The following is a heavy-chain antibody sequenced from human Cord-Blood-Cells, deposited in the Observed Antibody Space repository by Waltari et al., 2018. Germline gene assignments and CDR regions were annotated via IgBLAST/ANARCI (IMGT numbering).Heavy chain of an antibody. J-gene: IGHJ4*02. CDR2: SYYSGST. D-gene: IGHD2-2*01. CDR1: GGSVSSGSYY. CDR3: ARDRGYCSSTSCYDYFDY. Sequence: QVQLQESGPGLVKPSETLSLTCTVSGGSVSSGSYYWSWIRQPPGKGVEWIGYSYYSGSTNYNPSLRSRVTISVDTSKNQCALKLSAVTAADTAVYYCARDRGYCSSTSCYDYFDYWGQGTLVTVSS. V-gene: IGHV4-61*01.